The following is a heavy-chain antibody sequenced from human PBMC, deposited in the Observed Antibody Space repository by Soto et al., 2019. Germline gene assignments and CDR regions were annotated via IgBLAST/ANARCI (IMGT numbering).Heavy chain of an antibody. V-gene: IGHV3-7*03. Sequence: EMQLVESGGGLVQPGGSLRLSCAGSGLTFRNDWLSWVRQAPGKGLEWVANINQDGSESYYVDSGRGRFTISRDNVENSLYLQLNSLRPEHTAVYYCAVYGYGVSAAAYSRQETLVTVSS. J-gene: IGHJ4*02. CDR3: AVYGYGVSAAAY. CDR2: INQDGSES. D-gene: IGHD4-17*01. CDR1: GLTFRNDW.